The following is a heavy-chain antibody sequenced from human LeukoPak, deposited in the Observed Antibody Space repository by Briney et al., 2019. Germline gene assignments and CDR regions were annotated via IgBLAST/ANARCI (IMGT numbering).Heavy chain of an antibody. CDR3: ARSYGDSFDY. Sequence: PGGSLRLSCAASGFTFSSYAMHWVRQAPGKGLEWVAFIRNDGSNERYADSVKGRFTISRDNSKNTLYLQMNSLRAEDTAVYYCARSYGDSFDYWGQGTLVTVSS. V-gene: IGHV3-30*02. CDR2: IRNDGSNE. J-gene: IGHJ4*02. D-gene: IGHD4-17*01. CDR1: GFTFSSYA.